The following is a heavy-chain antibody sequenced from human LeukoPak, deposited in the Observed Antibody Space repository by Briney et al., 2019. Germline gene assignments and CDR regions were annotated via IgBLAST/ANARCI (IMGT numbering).Heavy chain of an antibody. Sequence: PSETLSLTCAVYGGSFSGYYWSWIRQPPGKGLEWIGEINHSGSTNYNPSLKSRVTISVDTSKNQFSLKLSSVTAADTAVYYCARGPFAGYSSGWYWVWGQGTLVTVSS. D-gene: IGHD6-19*01. CDR3: ARGPFAGYSSGWYWV. CDR2: INHSGST. J-gene: IGHJ4*02. CDR1: GGSFSGYY. V-gene: IGHV4-34*01.